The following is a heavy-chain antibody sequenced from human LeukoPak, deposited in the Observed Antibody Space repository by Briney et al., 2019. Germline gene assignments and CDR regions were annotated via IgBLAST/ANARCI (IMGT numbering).Heavy chain of an antibody. CDR3: TTDLRRPIAAAGTRTDDY. J-gene: IGHJ4*02. Sequence: GGSLRLSRAASGFTFSNAWMSWVRQAPGKGLEWVGRIKSKTDGGTTDYAAPVKGRFTISRDDSKNTLYLQMNSLKTEDTAVYYCTTDLRRPIAAAGTRTDDYWGQGTLVTVSS. V-gene: IGHV3-15*01. CDR2: IKSKTDGGTT. CDR1: GFTFSNAW. D-gene: IGHD6-13*01.